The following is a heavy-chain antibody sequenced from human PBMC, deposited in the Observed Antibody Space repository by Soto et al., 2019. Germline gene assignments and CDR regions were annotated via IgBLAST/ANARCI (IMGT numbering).Heavy chain of an antibody. CDR1: GFTFSSYS. CDR2: ISSSSSYI. Sequence: GGSLRLSCAASGFTFSSYSMNWDRQAPGKGLEWVSSISSSSSYIYYADSVKGRFTISRDNAKNSLYLQMNSLRAEDTAVYYCARGQTAMANYWYFDLWGRGTLVTVSS. J-gene: IGHJ2*01. V-gene: IGHV3-21*01. D-gene: IGHD5-18*01. CDR3: ARGQTAMANYWYFDL.